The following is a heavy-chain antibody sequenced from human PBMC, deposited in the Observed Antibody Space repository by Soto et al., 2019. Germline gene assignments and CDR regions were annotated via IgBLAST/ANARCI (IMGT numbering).Heavy chain of an antibody. D-gene: IGHD6-13*01. J-gene: IGHJ4*02. CDR3: AKVYTTSWYSFDS. CDR2: INLDGSTT. V-gene: IGHV3-74*01. Sequence: GGSLRLSCAASGFSLSSYWMNWVRQAPGKGLMWVSRINLDGSTTNYADSVKGRFTISKDNAKNTLFLQMDRLRAEDTAVYYCAKVYTTSWYSFDSWGQGTLVTVSS. CDR1: GFSLSSYW.